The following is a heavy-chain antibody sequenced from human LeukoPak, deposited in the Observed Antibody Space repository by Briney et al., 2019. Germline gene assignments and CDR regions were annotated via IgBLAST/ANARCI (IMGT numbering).Heavy chain of an antibody. D-gene: IGHD3-10*01. V-gene: IGHV1-18*01. CDR2: ISAYNGNT. Sequence: ASVKVSCKASGYTFTSYGISWVRQAPGQGLEWMGWISAYNGNTNYAQKLQGRVTMTTDTSTSTAYMELRSLRSDDTAVYYCARGAITMVRGVIYYYYGIDVWGQGTTVTVSS. J-gene: IGHJ6*02. CDR1: GYTFTSYG. CDR3: ARGAITMVRGVIYYYYGIDV.